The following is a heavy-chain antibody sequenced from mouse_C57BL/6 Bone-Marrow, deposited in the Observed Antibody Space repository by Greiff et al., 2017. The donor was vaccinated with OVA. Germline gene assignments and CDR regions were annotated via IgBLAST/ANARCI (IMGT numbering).Heavy chain of an antibody. CDR2: IDPSDSYT. Sequence: QVQLKQPGAELVMPGASVKLSCKASGYTFTSYWMHWVKQRPGQGLEWIGEIDPSDSYTNYNQKLKGKSTLTVDKSSSTAYMQLSSLTSEDSAVYYCARSHYYGSSGGYAMDYWGQGTSVTVAA. D-gene: IGHD1-1*01. CDR1: GYTFTSYW. V-gene: IGHV1-69*01. J-gene: IGHJ4*01. CDR3: ARSHYYGSSGGYAMDY.